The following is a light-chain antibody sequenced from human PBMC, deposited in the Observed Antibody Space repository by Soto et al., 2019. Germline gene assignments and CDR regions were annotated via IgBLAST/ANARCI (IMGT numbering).Light chain of an antibody. CDR2: GNS. J-gene: IGLJ3*02. CDR3: QSYDSSLSGWV. Sequence: VLTQPPSVSGAPGQRVTISCTGSSSNIGAGYDVHWYQQLPGTAPKLLIYGNSNRPSGVPDRFSGSKSGTSASLAITGLLPEDEADYYCQSYDSSLSGWVFGGGTKLTVL. CDR1: SSNIGAGYD. V-gene: IGLV1-40*01.